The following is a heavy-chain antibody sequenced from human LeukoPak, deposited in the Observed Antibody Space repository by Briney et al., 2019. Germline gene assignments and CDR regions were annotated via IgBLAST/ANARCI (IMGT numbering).Heavy chain of an antibody. CDR1: GGTFSSYA. CDR3: ARDSGLAARPNYYYYMDV. D-gene: IGHD6-6*01. V-gene: IGHV1-69*05. CDR2: IIPIFGTA. J-gene: IGHJ6*03. Sequence: SVKVSCKASGGTFSSYAISWVRQAPGQGLEWMGGIIPIFGTANYAQKFQGRVTITTDESTSTAYMELSSLRSVDTAVYYCARDSGLAARPNYYYYMDVWGKGTTVTVSS.